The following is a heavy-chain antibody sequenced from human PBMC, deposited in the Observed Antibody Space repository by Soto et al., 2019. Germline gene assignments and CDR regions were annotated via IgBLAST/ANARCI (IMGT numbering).Heavy chain of an antibody. J-gene: IGHJ4*02. CDR1: GGSIASSLYY. CDR2: IYYSGST. Sequence: SETLSLTCTVSGGSIASSLYYWSWIRQPPGKGLEWIGYIYYSGSTNYNPSLKSRVTISVDTSKNQFSLKLSSVTAADTAVYYCARDNGRENYYDSSGYWYYFDYWGQGTLVTVSS. V-gene: IGHV4-61*01. D-gene: IGHD3-22*01. CDR3: ARDNGRENYYDSSGYWYYFDY.